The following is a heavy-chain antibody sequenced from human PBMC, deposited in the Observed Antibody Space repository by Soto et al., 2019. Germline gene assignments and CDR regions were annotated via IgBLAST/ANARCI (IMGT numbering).Heavy chain of an antibody. D-gene: IGHD2-15*01. CDR3: ARIIGYCSGGSCYFDY. Sequence: ASVKVSCKASGYTFTSYGISWVRQTPGQGLEWMGWISAYNGNTNYAQKLQGRVTMTTDTSTSTAYMELRSLRSDDTAVYYCARIIGYCSGGSCYFDYWGQGTLVTVSS. CDR2: ISAYNGNT. V-gene: IGHV1-18*01. CDR1: GYTFTSYG. J-gene: IGHJ4*02.